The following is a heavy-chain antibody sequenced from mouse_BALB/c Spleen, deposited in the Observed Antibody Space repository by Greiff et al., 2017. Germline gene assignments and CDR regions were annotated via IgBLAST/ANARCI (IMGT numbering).Heavy chain of an antibody. D-gene: IGHD1-1*01. J-gene: IGHJ2*01. Sequence: ESGPSLVKPSQTLSLTCSVTGDSITSGYWNWIRKFPGNKLEYMGYISYSGSTYYNPSLKSRISITRDTSKNQYYLQLNSVTTEDTATYYCARAPSYYGSSYYFDYWGQGTTLTVSS. CDR1: GDSITSGY. CDR3: ARAPSYYGSSYYFDY. V-gene: IGHV3-8*02. CDR2: ISYSGST.